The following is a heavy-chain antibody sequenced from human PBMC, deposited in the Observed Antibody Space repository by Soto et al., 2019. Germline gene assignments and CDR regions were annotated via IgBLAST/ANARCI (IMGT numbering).Heavy chain of an antibody. D-gene: IGHD3-16*01. CDR2: IVPVLGTS. CDR3: ARDSPGGGYYYGMDA. J-gene: IGHJ6*02. CDR1: GGSFSSYA. V-gene: IGHV1-69*01. Sequence: QGQLEQSGAEVRKPGSSVKVSCKASGGSFSSYAISWVRQAPGQGLEWMGGIVPVLGTSHSAQKFQGRVTFSTDDSTTTAYMELSSLRSEDTAVYYCARDSPGGGYYYGMDAWGQGTTVTVSS.